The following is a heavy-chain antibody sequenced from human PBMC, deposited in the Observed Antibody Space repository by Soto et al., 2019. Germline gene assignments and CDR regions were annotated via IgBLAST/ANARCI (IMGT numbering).Heavy chain of an antibody. V-gene: IGHV4-59*08. CDR3: ARQGFGPPEQQLAHFDY. D-gene: IGHD6-13*01. Sequence: PSETLSLTCTVSGGSISSYYWSWIRQPPGKGLEWIGCIYYSGSTYYNPSLKSRVTISVDTSKNQFSLKLSSVTAADTAVYYCARQGFGPPEQQLAHFDYWGQGTLVTVSS. J-gene: IGHJ4*02. CDR2: IYYSGST. CDR1: GGSISSYY.